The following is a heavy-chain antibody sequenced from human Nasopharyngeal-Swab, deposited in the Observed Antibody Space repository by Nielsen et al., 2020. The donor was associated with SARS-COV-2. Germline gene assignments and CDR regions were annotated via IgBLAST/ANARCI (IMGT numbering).Heavy chain of an antibody. J-gene: IGHJ4*02. Sequence: SETLSLTCTASGGSMSSFAFDSYWAWIRQPPGMGLEWIGSMYHSGATYTNPSLKSRVTLSVDTSTNKFSLNLSSVTAADTAVYYCARWSSSSIKFDYWGQGTLVSVSS. CDR2: MYHSGAT. V-gene: IGHV4-39*01. CDR3: ARWSSSSIKFDY. CDR1: GGSMSSFAFDSY. D-gene: IGHD3-3*01.